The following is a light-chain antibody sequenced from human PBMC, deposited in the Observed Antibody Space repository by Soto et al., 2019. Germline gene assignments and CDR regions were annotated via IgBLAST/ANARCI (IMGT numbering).Light chain of an antibody. Sequence: EIVLTQSPGTLSLSPGERATLSCRASETVSGSYLAWYQQKPGQAPRLLIYGAYNRATGIPDRFSGSGSGTDFTLTISRLEPEDFAVYYCQQYGSSRTFGQGTRLEIK. CDR1: ETVSGSY. CDR3: QQYGSSRT. CDR2: GAY. J-gene: IGKJ5*01. V-gene: IGKV3-20*01.